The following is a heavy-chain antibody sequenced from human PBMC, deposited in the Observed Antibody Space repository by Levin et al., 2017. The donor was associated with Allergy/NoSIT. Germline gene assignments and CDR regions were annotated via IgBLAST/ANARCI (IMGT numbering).Heavy chain of an antibody. CDR1: GFTFNTYT. Sequence: GGSLRLSCAASGFTFNTYTMNWVRQAPGKGLEWVSSISSTGTYIYFADSVKGRFTISRDNAENSVYLQMNSLRAEDTAVYYCAKTEAKTVVIATVYYYYYYMDVWGKGTTVTVSS. J-gene: IGHJ6*03. D-gene: IGHD2-21*01. CDR3: AKTEAKTVVIATVYYYYYYMDV. V-gene: IGHV3-21*06. CDR2: ISSTGTYI.